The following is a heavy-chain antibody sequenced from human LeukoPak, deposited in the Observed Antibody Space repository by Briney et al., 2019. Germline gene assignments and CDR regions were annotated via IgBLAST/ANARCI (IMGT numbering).Heavy chain of an antibody. V-gene: IGHV4-59*01. D-gene: IGHD2-15*01. CDR1: GGSISSYY. Sequence: SETLSLTCTVSGGSISSYYWSWIRQPPGKGLGWIGYIYYSGSTNYNPSLKSRVTISVDTSKNQFSLKLSSVTAADTAVYYCAGVVFRSHGAFDIWGQGTMVTVSS. CDR2: IYYSGST. J-gene: IGHJ3*02. CDR3: AGVVFRSHGAFDI.